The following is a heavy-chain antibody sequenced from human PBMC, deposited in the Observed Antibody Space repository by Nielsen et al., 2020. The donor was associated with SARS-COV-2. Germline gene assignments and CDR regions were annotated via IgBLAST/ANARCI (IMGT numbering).Heavy chain of an antibody. CDR1: GFTFSDYY. Sequence: GESLKISCAASGFTFSDYYMNWVRQAPGKGLEWVSSISSSSSYIYYADSVKGRFTISRGNAKNSLYLQMNSLRAEDTAVYYCARDTVTTRYYYYYYGMDVWGQGTTVTVSS. D-gene: IGHD4-11*01. CDR3: ARDTVTTRYYYYYYGMDV. CDR2: ISSSSSYI. J-gene: IGHJ6*02. V-gene: IGHV3-21*01.